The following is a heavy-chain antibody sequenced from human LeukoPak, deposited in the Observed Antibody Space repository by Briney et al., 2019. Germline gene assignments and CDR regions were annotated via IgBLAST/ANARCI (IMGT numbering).Heavy chain of an antibody. CDR1: GVSISSSSYY. D-gene: IGHD6-13*01. CDR3: ARRLAGTEDY. J-gene: IGHJ4*02. Sequence: SETLSLTCTVSGVSISSSSYYWGWIRQPPGTGLEWIGSIYYSGSTYYNPSLKSRVTISVDTSKNQFSLKLTSVTASDTAVYYCARRLAGTEDYWGQGTLVTVSS. V-gene: IGHV4-39*01. CDR2: IYYSGST.